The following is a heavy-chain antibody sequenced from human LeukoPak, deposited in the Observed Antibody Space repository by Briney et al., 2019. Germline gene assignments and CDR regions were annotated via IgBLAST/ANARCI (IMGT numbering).Heavy chain of an antibody. CDR2: INGDGSIT. Sequence: GGSLRLSCAASRFPFSSYWMHWVRQAPGKGLVWVSRINGDGSITTYADSVKGRFTISRDNAKNMLYLQLDSLTAEDTAVYYCARDPLSIAAPSADYWGQGTLVTVSS. D-gene: IGHD6-6*01. J-gene: IGHJ4*02. CDR1: RFPFSSYW. CDR3: ARDPLSIAAPSADY. V-gene: IGHV3-74*01.